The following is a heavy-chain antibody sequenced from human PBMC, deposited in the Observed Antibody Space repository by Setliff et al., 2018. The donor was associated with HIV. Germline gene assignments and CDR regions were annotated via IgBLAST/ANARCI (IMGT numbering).Heavy chain of an antibody. CDR3: ARDPGYKSTWYGVFDI. V-gene: IGHV1-2*06. Sequence: ASVKVSCKASGYTFTSYGLNWVRQAPGQGLEWMGRINPNSGGTNYAQKFQGRVNMTRDTSISTTYMELSRLRSDDTAVYYCARDPGYKSTWYGVFDIWGQGTMVTVSS. D-gene: IGHD6-13*01. J-gene: IGHJ3*02. CDR2: INPNSGGT. CDR1: GYTFTSYG.